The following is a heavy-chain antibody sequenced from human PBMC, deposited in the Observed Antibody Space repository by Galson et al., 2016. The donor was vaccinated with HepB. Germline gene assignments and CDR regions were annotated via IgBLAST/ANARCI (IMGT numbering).Heavy chain of an antibody. V-gene: IGHV4-34*01. CDR2: INHSGST. J-gene: IGHJ6*04. CDR1: GVSFSDYY. D-gene: IGHD2-15*01. Sequence: SETLSLTCAGYGVSFSDYYWSWIRQSPGKGLEWIGEINHSGSTNYNPSLKSQRTISVDPSKHQFSLRLKSVTAADTAVYFCARGGDLYSPAAYAMHVWGEGTTVTVSS. CDR3: ARGGDLYSPAAYAMHV.